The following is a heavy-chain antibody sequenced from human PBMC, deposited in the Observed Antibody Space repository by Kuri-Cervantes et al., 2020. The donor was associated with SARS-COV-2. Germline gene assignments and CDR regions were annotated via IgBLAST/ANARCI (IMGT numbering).Heavy chain of an antibody. CDR2: ISWNSGSI. J-gene: IGHJ3*02. V-gene: IGHV3-9*01. D-gene: IGHD4-17*01. CDR3: AREYGDYEDAFDI. Sequence: GGALGLCCAASGFTFDDYAMHWVRQAPGKGLEWVSGISWNSGSIGYADSVKGRFTISRDNAKNSLYLQMNSLRAEDTAVYYCAREYGDYEDAFDIWGQGTLVTVSS. CDR1: GFTFDDYA.